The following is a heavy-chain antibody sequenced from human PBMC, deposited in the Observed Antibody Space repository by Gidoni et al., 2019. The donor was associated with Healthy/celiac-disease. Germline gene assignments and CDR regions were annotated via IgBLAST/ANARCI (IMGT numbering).Heavy chain of an antibody. D-gene: IGHD5-12*01. J-gene: IGHJ6*02. V-gene: IGHV1-69*01. CDR1: GGTFSSYA. CDR2: IIPIFGTA. CDR3: ARVGGEMATIWRPAVVGYGMDV. Sequence: QVQLVQSGAEVKKPGSSVKVSCKASGGTFSSYAISWVRQAPGQGLEWMGGIIPIFGTANYAQKFQGRVTITADESTSTAYMELSSLRSEDTAVYYCARVGGEMATIWRPAVVGYGMDVWGQGTTVTVSS.